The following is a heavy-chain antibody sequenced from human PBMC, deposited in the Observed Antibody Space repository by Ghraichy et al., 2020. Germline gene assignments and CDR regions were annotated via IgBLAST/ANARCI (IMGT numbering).Heavy chain of an antibody. D-gene: IGHD6-13*01. CDR2: ISWNGGST. V-gene: IGHV3-9*01. Sequence: GGSLRLSCAASGFAFGDYAMHWVRQAPGKGLEWVSGISWNGGSTGYADSVKGRFTISRDNAKNSLYLQINSLSNEDTAFYYCARDKGIALSAYFDYWGQGTLVTVSS. CDR3: ARDKGIALSAYFDY. J-gene: IGHJ4*02. CDR1: GFAFGDYA.